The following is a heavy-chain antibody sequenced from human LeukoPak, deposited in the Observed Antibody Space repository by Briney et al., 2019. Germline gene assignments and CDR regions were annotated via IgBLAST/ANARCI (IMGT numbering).Heavy chain of an antibody. CDR2: ISYDGSNK. V-gene: IGHV3-30*18. J-gene: IGHJ4*02. Sequence: GRSLRLSCAASGFTFSSNGMHWVRQAPGKGLEWVAVISYDGSNKYYADSVKGRFTISRDNSKNTLYLQMNSLRAEDTAVYYCAKAGDCSSTSCSYYFDYWGQGTLVTVSS. D-gene: IGHD2-2*01. CDR1: GFTFSSNG. CDR3: AKAGDCSSTSCSYYFDY.